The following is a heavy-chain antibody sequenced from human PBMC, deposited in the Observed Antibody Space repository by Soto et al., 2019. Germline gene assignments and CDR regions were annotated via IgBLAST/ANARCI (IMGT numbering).Heavy chain of an antibody. CDR3: ARSESRWFGELPIDY. CDR1: GYTFTSYA. J-gene: IGHJ4*02. V-gene: IGHV1-3*01. CDR2: INASNGNT. Sequence: ASVKVSCKASGYTFTSYAMHWVRQAPGQRLEWMGWINASNGNTNYSQKFQGRVTITRDTSISTAYMELSRLRSDDTAVYYCARSESRWFGELPIDYWGQGTLVTVSS. D-gene: IGHD3-10*01.